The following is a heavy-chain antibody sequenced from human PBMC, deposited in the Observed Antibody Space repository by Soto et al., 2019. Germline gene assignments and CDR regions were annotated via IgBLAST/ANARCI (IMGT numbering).Heavy chain of an antibody. CDR1: GFTFSSYG. Sequence: GGSLRLSCAASGFTFSSYGMHWVRQAPGKGLEWVAVISYDGSNKYYADSVKGRFTISRDNSKNTLYLQMNSLRAEDTAVYYCAKVTVTEYFQHWGQGTLVTVSS. J-gene: IGHJ1*01. V-gene: IGHV3-30*18. D-gene: IGHD4-17*01. CDR2: ISYDGSNK. CDR3: AKVTVTEYFQH.